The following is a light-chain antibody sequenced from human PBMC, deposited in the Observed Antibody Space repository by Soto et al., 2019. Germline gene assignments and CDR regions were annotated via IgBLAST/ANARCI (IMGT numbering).Light chain of an antibody. Sequence: ENVLTQSPGTLSLSPGERATLSCRASQTVSSYLTWYQQRPGQAPGLLISGAPRRATGIPDRFSGSGSGTDFTLTISRLEPEDFALYYCQQYGTSPITFGQGTRLEIK. CDR1: QTVSSY. V-gene: IGKV3-20*01. J-gene: IGKJ5*01. CDR2: GAP. CDR3: QQYGTSPIT.